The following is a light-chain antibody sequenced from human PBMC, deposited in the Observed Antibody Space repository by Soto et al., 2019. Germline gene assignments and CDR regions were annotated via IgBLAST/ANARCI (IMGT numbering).Light chain of an antibody. J-gene: IGLJ1*01. Sequence: QAVVSHPASLSGSPELPLTITSAGTSSDSGAFVYVSLFQQHPGKAPKLIISEVNIRPAGVSNRYSSSKSDNTAYLYISRLQNEYEAEYFCFSLATTRTHVVGNGTKGT. CDR1: SSDSGAFVY. V-gene: IGLV2-14*03. CDR2: EVN. CDR3: FSLATTRTHV.